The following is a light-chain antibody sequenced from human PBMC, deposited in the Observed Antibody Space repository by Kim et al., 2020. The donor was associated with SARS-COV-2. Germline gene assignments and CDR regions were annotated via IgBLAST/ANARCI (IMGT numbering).Light chain of an antibody. V-gene: IGLV2-8*01. Sequence: GQPFTISCTGTSNDVVGYAFVSLFQQRPGEAPKLFIYEVFKRPSGVPDRFSGSKSGNTASLTVSGLQAEDEADYYCTSYAASNLMVFGGGTQLTVL. CDR2: EVF. J-gene: IGLJ2*01. CDR3: TSYAASNLMV. CDR1: SNDVVGYAF.